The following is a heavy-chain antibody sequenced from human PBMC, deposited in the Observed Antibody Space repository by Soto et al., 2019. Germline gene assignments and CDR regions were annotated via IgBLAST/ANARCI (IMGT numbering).Heavy chain of an antibody. D-gene: IGHD6-6*01. V-gene: IGHV1-2*04. Sequence: ASVKVSCKASGYTFTGYDMHWVRQAPGQGLEWMGWINPNSGGTNYAQKFQGWVTMTRDTSISTAYMELSRLRSDDTAVYYCARTGSSSEVKDYYYYGMDVWGQGTTVTVSS. CDR1: GYTFTGYD. J-gene: IGHJ6*02. CDR3: ARTGSSSEVKDYYYYGMDV. CDR2: INPNSGGT.